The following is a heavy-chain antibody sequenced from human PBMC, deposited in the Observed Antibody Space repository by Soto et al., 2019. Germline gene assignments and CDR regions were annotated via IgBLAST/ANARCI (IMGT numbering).Heavy chain of an antibody. Sequence: GGSLRLSCEASGFSFSSYSMNWVRQAPGKGLEWVSFISGRGTTTFYADSVKARFTVSRDNAKNSLYLEVNSLRDEDTAVYYCARLGYCSSATCKYYFYYYGMDVWGQGTTVTVSS. D-gene: IGHD2-2*01. J-gene: IGHJ6*02. CDR1: GFSFSSYS. V-gene: IGHV3-48*02. CDR3: ARLGYCSSATCKYYFYYYGMDV. CDR2: ISGRGTTT.